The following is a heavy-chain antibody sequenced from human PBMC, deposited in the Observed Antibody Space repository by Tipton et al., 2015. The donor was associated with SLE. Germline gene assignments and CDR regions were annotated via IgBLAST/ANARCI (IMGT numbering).Heavy chain of an antibody. CDR2: MFSSGTT. Sequence: TLSLTCTVSGGSISFDYWSWIRQPAGKGLEWIGQMFSSGTTNYNPSLKSRVTVSVDTSKSQFSLKLTSVTAADTAVYYCARRRGASGLFDSWGQGILVTVSS. V-gene: IGHV4-59*08. CDR3: ARRRGASGLFDS. CDR1: GGSISFDY. J-gene: IGHJ4*02.